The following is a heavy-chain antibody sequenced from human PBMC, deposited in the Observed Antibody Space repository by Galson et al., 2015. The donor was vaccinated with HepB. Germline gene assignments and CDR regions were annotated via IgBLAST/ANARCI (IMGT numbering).Heavy chain of an antibody. D-gene: IGHD2-8*01. CDR2: ISYDGSNK. CDR3: AKGEGWCMLSVCENPDY. V-gene: IGHV3-30*18. J-gene: IGHJ4*02. CDR1: GFTFSSYG. Sequence: SLRLSCAASGFTFSSYGMHWVRQAPGKGLEWVAVISYDGSNKYYADSVKGRFTISRDNSKNTLYLQMNSLRAEDTAVYYCAKGEGWCMLSVCENPDYWGQGTLVTVSS.